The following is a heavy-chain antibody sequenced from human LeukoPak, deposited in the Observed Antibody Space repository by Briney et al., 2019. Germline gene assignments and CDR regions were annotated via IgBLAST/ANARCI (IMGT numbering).Heavy chain of an antibody. V-gene: IGHV4-59*01. D-gene: IGHD3-3*01. CDR2: IYYSGST. CDR1: GGSISSYY. Sequence: SETLSLTCTVSGGSISSYYWSWIRQPPGKGLEWIGYIYYSGSTNYNPSLKSRVTISVDTSKNQFSLKLSSVTAADTAVYYCARGGEWLLYHWFDPWGQGTLVTVSS. CDR3: ARGGEWLLYHWFDP. J-gene: IGHJ5*02.